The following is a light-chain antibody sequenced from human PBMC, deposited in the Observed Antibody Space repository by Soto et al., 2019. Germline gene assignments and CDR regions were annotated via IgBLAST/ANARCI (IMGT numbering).Light chain of an antibody. J-gene: IGKJ1*01. CDR2: GAT. CDR3: QQSYSTPRT. Sequence: DIQMTQSPSSLSASVGDRVTITCRASQSIRTYLNWYQQKPGKAPELLIYGATTLRSGVPPRFSGSGSGTDFTLTISSLQPEDFATYYCQQSYSTPRTFGQGTKVEIK. CDR1: QSIRTY. V-gene: IGKV1-39*01.